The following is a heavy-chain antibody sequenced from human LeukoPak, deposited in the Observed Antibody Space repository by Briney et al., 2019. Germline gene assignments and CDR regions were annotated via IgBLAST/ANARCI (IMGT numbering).Heavy chain of an antibody. D-gene: IGHD3-10*01. CDR1: GFTFSSYE. J-gene: IGHJ4*02. Sequence: PGGSLRLSCAASGFTFSSYEMNWGRQAPGKGLEWVSYISSSGSTIYYAASVKGRFTISRDNAKNSLYLQMNSLRAEDTAVYYCARDSKPKRITMVREAYWGQGTLVTVSS. V-gene: IGHV3-48*03. CDR3: ARDSKPKRITMVREAY. CDR2: ISSSGSTI.